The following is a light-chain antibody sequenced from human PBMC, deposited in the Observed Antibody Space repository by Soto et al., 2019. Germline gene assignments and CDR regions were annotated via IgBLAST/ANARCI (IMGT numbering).Light chain of an antibody. J-gene: IGKJ1*01. CDR3: LQNHSLPPT. CDR1: QDIRND. Sequence: DIQMTQSPSSLSASVGDGVTVTCRASQDIRNDLGWYQQKPGKAPKRLIYAASSLQSGVPSRFGGSGSETEFTLTISSLQPEDSATYYCLQNHSLPPTFGQGTKVEIK. CDR2: AAS. V-gene: IGKV1-17*01.